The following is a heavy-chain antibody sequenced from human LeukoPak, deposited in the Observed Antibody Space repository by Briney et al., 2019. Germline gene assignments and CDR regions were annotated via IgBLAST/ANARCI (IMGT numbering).Heavy chain of an antibody. CDR2: ISNDGSNI. D-gene: IGHD2-21*01. CDR1: GFTVNNNY. Sequence: PGGSLRLSCAASGFTVNNNYMHWVRQAPGKGLEWVAVISNDGSNIQYADSAKGRFTISRDNSKNTVYLQMNSLRSEDTAVYYCAKDPYRVIVATGNYLDPWGQGTLVTVSS. J-gene: IGHJ5*02. CDR3: AKDPYRVIVATGNYLDP. V-gene: IGHV3-30*18.